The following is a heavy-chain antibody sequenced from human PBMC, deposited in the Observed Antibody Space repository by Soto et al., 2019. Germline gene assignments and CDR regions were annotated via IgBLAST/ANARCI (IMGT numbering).Heavy chain of an antibody. CDR2: HRNKANSYTT. V-gene: IGHV3-72*01. Sequence: GGSLRLSCAASGFTFSDHYMDWVRQAPGKGLEWVGRHRNKANSYTTEYAASVKGRFSISRDDSKNSLYLQMNSLQTEDTAVYYWAQSKVGATSNYFDDWGQGPLGTVSS. D-gene: IGHD1-26*01. CDR1: GFTFSDHY. J-gene: IGHJ4*02. CDR3: AQSKVGATSNYFDD.